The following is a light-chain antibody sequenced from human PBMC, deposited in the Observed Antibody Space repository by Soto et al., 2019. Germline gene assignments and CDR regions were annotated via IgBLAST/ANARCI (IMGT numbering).Light chain of an antibody. Sequence: DIVMTQSPDSLAVSLGERATINCRSSQSVLYPSNNKNYLAWYQQKPGQPPKLLIYWASTRESGVPDRFSGSGSGTDFPLTISSLQAEDVAVYYCQQYYSTLAWTFGRGTKVEIK. CDR3: QQYYSTLAWT. CDR1: QSVLYPSNNKNY. J-gene: IGKJ1*01. V-gene: IGKV4-1*01. CDR2: WAS.